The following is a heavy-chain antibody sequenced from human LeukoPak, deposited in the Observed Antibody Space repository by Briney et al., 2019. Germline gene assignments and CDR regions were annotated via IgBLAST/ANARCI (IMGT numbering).Heavy chain of an antibody. CDR3: AREEEWELPDY. J-gene: IGHJ4*02. CDR1: GFPFSGNA. CDR2: IFYDGNTE. Sequence: GGSLRLSCAASGFPFSGNAMHWVRQAPGKGLEWVGVIFYDGNTEYADSVKGRFTISRDNSKKTLYLQMNSLGTDDTAVYYCAREEEWELPDYWGQGTLVIVSS. V-gene: IGHV3-30-3*01. D-gene: IGHD1-26*01.